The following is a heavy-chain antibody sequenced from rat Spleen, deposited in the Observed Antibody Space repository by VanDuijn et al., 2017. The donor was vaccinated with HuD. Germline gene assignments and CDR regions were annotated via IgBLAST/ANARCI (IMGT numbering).Heavy chain of an antibody. V-gene: IGHV3-1*01. CDR2: ISYSGST. D-gene: IGHD1-5*01. Sequence: EVQLQESGPGLVKPSQSLSLTCSVTGYSITSSYRWNWIRKFPGNKMEWMGYISYSGSTSYNPSLKIRISITRDTSKNQFFLQLNSVTTEDTATYYCARYGTYYYLMDAWGQGASVTVSS. J-gene: IGHJ4*01. CDR1: GYSITSSY. CDR3: ARYGTYYYLMDA.